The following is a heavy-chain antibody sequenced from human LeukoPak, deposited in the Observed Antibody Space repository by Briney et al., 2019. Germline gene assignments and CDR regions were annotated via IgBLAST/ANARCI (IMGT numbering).Heavy chain of an antibody. V-gene: IGHV3-66*01. D-gene: IGHD3-3*01. CDR2: LSADGGT. CDR1: GFIVSTSY. Sequence: GGFLRISCAASGFIVSTSYMNRGGRAQPTGLHWVSVLSADGGTAYADSVKGRFTVSRDNSKNTLYLQMNSLRAEDTAVYYCAKDRNIGSHYDFWSGVGPFDYWGQGTLVTVSS. J-gene: IGHJ4*02. CDR3: AKDRNIGSHYDFWSGVGPFDY.